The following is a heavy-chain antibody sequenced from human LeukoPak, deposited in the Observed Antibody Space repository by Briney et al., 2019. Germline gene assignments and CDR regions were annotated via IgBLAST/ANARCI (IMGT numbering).Heavy chain of an antibody. CDR2: ISYDGRYK. Sequence: PGGSLRPSCAASGFTFSNYAMHWVRQAPGKGLEWVAVISYDGRYKYYADSVKGRFTISRDNSKNTLYLQMYSLRVEDTAVYYCARGGGGCTNGLCYLDYWGQGTLVTVSS. CDR3: ARGGGGCTNGLCYLDY. J-gene: IGHJ4*02. D-gene: IGHD2-8*01. CDR1: GFTFSNYA. V-gene: IGHV3-30*04.